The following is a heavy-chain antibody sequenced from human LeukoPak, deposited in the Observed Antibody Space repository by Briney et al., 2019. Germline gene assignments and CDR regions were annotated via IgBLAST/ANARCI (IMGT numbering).Heavy chain of an antibody. J-gene: IGHJ4*02. V-gene: IGHV3-23*01. CDR2: ITDTTGNT. Sequence: PGGSLRLSCGASGFTFSAHAMNWVRQAPGREMQWVSSITDTTGNTYVADSVKGRFTISRDNSRSTLYLQMTSLRTEDTAIYYCARGTLGTCTGARCCPFDSWGQGALVIVSS. D-gene: IGHD2-8*02. CDR3: ARGTLGTCTGARCCPFDS. CDR1: GFTFSAHA.